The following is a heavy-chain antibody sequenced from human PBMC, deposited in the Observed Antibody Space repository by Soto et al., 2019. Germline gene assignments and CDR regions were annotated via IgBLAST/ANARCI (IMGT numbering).Heavy chain of an antibody. CDR1: GFPFRGDA. D-gene: IGHD1-20*01. CDR2: VSGSGEMT. Sequence: LRLSCAASGFPFRGDAMSWGRQAPGTGLEWVSSVSGSGEMTHYAESVKGRFTISRDNSKDTLFLQMESLRAEDTAVYYCARSEMTYNWNDWGQGTRVTVSS. V-gene: IGHV3-23*01. J-gene: IGHJ4*02. CDR3: ARSEMTYNWND.